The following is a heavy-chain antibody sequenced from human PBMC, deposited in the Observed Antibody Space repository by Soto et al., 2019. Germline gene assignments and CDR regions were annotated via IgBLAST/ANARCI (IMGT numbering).Heavy chain of an antibody. CDR3: ARDPVPYSSGWYYFDY. Sequence: ASVKVSCKASGYTFTSYAMHWVRQAPGQRLEWMGWINAGNGNTKYSQKFQGRVTITRDTSASTAYMELSSLRSEDTAVYYCARDPVPYSSGWYYFDYWGQGTLVTVSS. D-gene: IGHD6-19*01. CDR2: INAGNGNT. V-gene: IGHV1-3*01. CDR1: GYTFTSYA. J-gene: IGHJ4*02.